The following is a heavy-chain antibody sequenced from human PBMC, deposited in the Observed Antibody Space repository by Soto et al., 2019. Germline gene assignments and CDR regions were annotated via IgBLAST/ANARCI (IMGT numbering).Heavy chain of an antibody. D-gene: IGHD2-21*01. CDR2: IIPILGIA. CDR3: ARATYWHAFDI. Sequence: SVKLSCKASGGTFSSYTISWVRQAPGQGLEWMGRIIPILGIANYAQKFQGRVTITADKSTSTAYMELSSLRSEDTAVYYCARATYWHAFDIWGQRTMVTVSS. CDR1: GGTFSSYT. V-gene: IGHV1-69*02. J-gene: IGHJ3*02.